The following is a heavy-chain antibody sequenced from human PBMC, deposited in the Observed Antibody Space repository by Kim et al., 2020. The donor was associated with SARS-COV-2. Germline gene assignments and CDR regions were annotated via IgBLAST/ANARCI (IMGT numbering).Heavy chain of an antibody. CDR2: IYTSGST. Sequence: SETLSLTCTVSGGSISSYYWSWILQPAGKGLEWIGRIYTSGSTNYNPSLKSRVTMSVDTSKNQFSLKLSSVTAADTAVYYCARAFSYYYDSSGYYYYYHGMDVWGKGPTVTVSS. CDR3: ARAFSYYYDSSGYYYYYHGMDV. J-gene: IGHJ6*04. CDR1: GGSISSYY. V-gene: IGHV4-4*07. D-gene: IGHD3-22*01.